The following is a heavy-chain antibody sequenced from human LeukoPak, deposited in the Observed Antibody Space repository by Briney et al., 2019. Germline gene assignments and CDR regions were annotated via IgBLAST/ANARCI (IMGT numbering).Heavy chain of an antibody. CDR1: GFTFSGHN. V-gene: IGHV3-48*04. D-gene: IGHD6-13*01. Sequence: GGSLRLSCAASGFTFSGHNMNWVRQAPGKGLEWISFVSISSGTIYYADSVKGRFRISRDNAKSSLDLEMNSLRAEDTAVYYCAKTLSLGRSSQIFDYWGQGTLVTVSS. J-gene: IGHJ4*02. CDR2: VSISSGTI. CDR3: AKTLSLGRSSQIFDY.